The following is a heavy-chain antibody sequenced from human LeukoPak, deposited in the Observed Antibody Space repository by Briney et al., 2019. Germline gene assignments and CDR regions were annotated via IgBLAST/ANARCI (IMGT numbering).Heavy chain of an antibody. D-gene: IGHD6-13*01. CDR3: ARDSSSWEVSSDNWFDP. Sequence: ASVKVSCKASGYTFTGHYMHWVRQAPGQGLEWMGWINPNSGGTNYAQKFQGRVTMTRDTSISTAYMELSRLRSDDTAVYYCARDSSSWEVSSDNWFDPWGQGTLVTVSS. V-gene: IGHV1-2*02. CDR1: GYTFTGHY. J-gene: IGHJ5*02. CDR2: INPNSGGT.